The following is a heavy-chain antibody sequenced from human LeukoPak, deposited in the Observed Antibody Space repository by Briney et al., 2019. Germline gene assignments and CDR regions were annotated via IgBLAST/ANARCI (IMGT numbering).Heavy chain of an antibody. D-gene: IGHD2-2*02. V-gene: IGHV4-4*07. CDR2: IYTSGST. CDR3: ARSVVVPAAIRGRYYYYGMDV. J-gene: IGHJ6*02. Sequence: SETLSLTCTVSGRSISSYYWSSIRQPAGKGLEWIGRIYTSGSTNYNPSLKSRVTMSVDTSKNQFSLKLSSVTAADTAVYYCARSVVVPAAIRGRYYYYGMDVWGQGTTVTVSS. CDR1: GRSISSYY.